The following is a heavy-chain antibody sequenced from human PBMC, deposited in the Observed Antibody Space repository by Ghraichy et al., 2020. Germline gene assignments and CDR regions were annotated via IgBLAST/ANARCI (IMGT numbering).Heavy chain of an antibody. D-gene: IGHD3-3*01. V-gene: IGHV3-33*01. CDR3: ARDAQLDYDFWSGYLDY. CDR1: GFTFSSYG. CDR2: IWYDGSNK. J-gene: IGHJ4*02. Sequence: LSLTCAASGFTFSSYGMHWVRQAPGKGLEWAAVIWYDGSNKYYADSVKCRLTISRDNSKNTLYLQMNSLRAEDTAVYYCARDAQLDYDFWSGYLDYWGQGTLVTVSS.